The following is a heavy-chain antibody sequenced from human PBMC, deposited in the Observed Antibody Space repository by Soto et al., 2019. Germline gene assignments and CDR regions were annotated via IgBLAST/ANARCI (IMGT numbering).Heavy chain of an antibody. Sequence: GSLTLSCTSSGSSFTSSSMNWVRQAPGKVLEWVSFIDTLSSTMYYADSVRGRFTISRDNAKNSLYLQMSSLRAYDTATYYCTGGGVRSGTGYWGQRTLVNVSP. J-gene: IGHJ4*02. CDR3: TGGGVRSGTGY. D-gene: IGHD1-26*01. CDR2: IDTLSSTM. V-gene: IGHV3-48*01. CDR1: GSSFTSSS.